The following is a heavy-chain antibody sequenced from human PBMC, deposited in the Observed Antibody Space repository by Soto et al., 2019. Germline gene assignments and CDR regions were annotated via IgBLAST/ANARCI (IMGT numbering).Heavy chain of an antibody. Sequence: GGSLRLSCAASGFTFSNYAMNWVRQAPGKGLEWVSSISGSGVSTYYADSVKGRFTISRDNSKSTLYVQMNSLRAEDTAVYYCALYDSSGYCFDYWGPGTLVTVSS. CDR2: ISGSGVST. V-gene: IGHV3-23*01. D-gene: IGHD3-22*01. CDR3: ALYDSSGYCFDY. J-gene: IGHJ4*02. CDR1: GFTFSNYA.